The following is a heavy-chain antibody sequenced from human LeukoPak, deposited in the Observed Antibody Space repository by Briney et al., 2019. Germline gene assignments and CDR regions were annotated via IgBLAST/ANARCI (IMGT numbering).Heavy chain of an antibody. J-gene: IGHJ6*02. CDR1: GFTFRSFW. CDR3: AKRAGQYGMDV. Sequence: GGSLRLSCAASGFTFRSFWMDWVRQAPGKGLVWVSRISSDGSSTSYADSVQGRFTISRDNAKDTLYLQMNSLRAEDTAVYYCAKRAGQYGMDVWGQGTTVTVSS. CDR2: ISSDGSST. V-gene: IGHV3-74*01. D-gene: IGHD4/OR15-4a*01.